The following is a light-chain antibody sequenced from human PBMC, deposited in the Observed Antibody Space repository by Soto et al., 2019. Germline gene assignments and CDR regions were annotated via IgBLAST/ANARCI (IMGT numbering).Light chain of an antibody. CDR1: QAISNN. V-gene: IGKV3D-11*01. CDR2: GAS. CDR3: QQRSNWIT. Sequence: REMTQSPVTMSVNPGERVTLCCRASQAISNNLAWYQQKPGQAPRLLIYGASSRATGIPDRFSGSGSATDFTLTISSLEPEEFAVYDCQQRSNWITVGQGTRREIK. J-gene: IGKJ5*01.